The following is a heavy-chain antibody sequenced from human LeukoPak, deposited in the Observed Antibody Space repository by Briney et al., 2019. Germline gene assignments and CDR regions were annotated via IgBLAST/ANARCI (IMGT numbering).Heavy chain of an antibody. CDR2: IYHSGST. CDR1: GDSISSGGHS. J-gene: IGHJ4*02. V-gene: IGHV4-30-2*01. CDR3: AREVASYFDY. Sequence: SETLSLTCAVSGDSISSGGHSWSWLRQPPGQGLEWIGSIYHSGSTYYNPSLKSRVTISVDRSKNQFSLKLSSVTAADTAVYYCAREVASYFDYWGQGTLVTVSS.